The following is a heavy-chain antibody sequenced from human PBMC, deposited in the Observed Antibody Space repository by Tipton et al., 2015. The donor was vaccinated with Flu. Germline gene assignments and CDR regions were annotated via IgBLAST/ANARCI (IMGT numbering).Heavy chain of an antibody. D-gene: IGHD6-19*01. CDR1: GGSISSGGAY. V-gene: IGHV3-23*01. Sequence: LSLTCTVSGGSISSGGAYWSWIRQVPGKGLEWVASVGGGGGPKYFADSVKGRFTISRDFSKNTLYLQMNSLRAEDTAVYYCAKVIPELVAGLDSWGQGTLVTVSS. CDR3: AKVIPELVAGLDS. CDR2: VGGGGGPK. J-gene: IGHJ4*02.